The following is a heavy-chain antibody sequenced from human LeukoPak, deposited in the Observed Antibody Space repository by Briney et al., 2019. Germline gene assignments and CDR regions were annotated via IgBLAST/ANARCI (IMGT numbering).Heavy chain of an antibody. CDR2: IYSGANT. CDR3: ASSTTTPGGFDF. CDR1: RISDF. J-gene: IGHJ4*02. V-gene: IGHV3-66*01. D-gene: IGHD2-2*01. Sequence: GGSLRLSCAASRISDFMIWVRQAPGTGLEWVSVIYSGANTYYASSVKGRFTISRDNSQRMLYLQMNSLRAEDTSVYYCASSTTTPGGFDFWGQGTLVTVSS.